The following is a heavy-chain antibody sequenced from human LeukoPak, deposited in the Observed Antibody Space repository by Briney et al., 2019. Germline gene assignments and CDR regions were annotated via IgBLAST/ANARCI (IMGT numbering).Heavy chain of an antibody. CDR3: ARLSDF. Sequence: PSETLSITCTVSGGAISSDNFYWGWIRQPPGKGLEWIASINYSGTTYYNPSLNSRATISVDTSKTHFSLRLSSITAADTAVYYCARLSDFWGQGILVTVSS. V-gene: IGHV4-39*01. CDR2: INYSGTT. J-gene: IGHJ4*02. CDR1: GGAISSDNFY.